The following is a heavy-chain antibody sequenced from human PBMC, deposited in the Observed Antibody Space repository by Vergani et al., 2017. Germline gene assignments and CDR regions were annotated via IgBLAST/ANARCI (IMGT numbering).Heavy chain of an antibody. CDR1: GYTFSRYD. CDR3: AGNRVGISWYGPAYYLDV. CDR2: LNPNSGNT. J-gene: IGHJ6*03. V-gene: IGHV1-8*01. Sequence: QVQLVQSGAEVKNPGASVKVSCKASGYTFSRYDINGVRQATGQVLEWMGWLNPNSGNTGYAQKFQSRVTITRNTSIRTAYMELSSLRSEDTAVYYCAGNRVGISWYGPAYYLDVWGKGTTVTVS. D-gene: IGHD6-13*01.